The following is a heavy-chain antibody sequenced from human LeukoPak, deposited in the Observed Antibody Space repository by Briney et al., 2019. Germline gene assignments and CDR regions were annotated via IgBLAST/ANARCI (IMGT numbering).Heavy chain of an antibody. CDR1: GASISSYY. D-gene: IGHD1-26*01. J-gene: IGHJ6*02. V-gene: IGHV4-59*01. CDR3: ARRPWGGMDV. CDR2: IYKSGST. Sequence: SETLSLTCTVSGASISSYYWNWLRQPPGKGLEWIGYIYKSGSTNYNPSLESRVTISVDTSKNQFSLKLSSVTAADTAVYYCARRPWGGMDVWGQGTTVTVSS.